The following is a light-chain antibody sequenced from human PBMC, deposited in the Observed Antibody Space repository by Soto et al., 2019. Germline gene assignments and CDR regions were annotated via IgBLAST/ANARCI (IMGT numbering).Light chain of an antibody. Sequence: QSALTQPASVSGSPGQSITISCTGTSSDVGGYTYVSWYQQHPGKAPKFLIYEVSNRPSGVSSRFSGSKSGNTASLTISGLQAEDEADYYCSSYTRTNTWVFGGGTKVTVL. CDR3: SSYTRTNTWV. CDR2: EVS. CDR1: SSDVGGYTY. V-gene: IGLV2-14*01. J-gene: IGLJ3*02.